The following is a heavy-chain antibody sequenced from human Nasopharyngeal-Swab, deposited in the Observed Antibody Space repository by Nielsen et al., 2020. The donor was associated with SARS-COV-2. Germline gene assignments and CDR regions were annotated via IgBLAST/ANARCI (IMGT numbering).Heavy chain of an antibody. D-gene: IGHD6-13*01. V-gene: IGHV3-11*01. CDR2: ISSSGSTI. Sequence: GGSLRLSCAASGFTFSDYYMSWIRQAPRKGLEWVSYISSSGSTIYYADSVKGRFTISRDNAKNSLYLQMNSLRAEDTAVYYCARDFGAPSSSWYDGDWFDPWGQGTLVTVSS. CDR3: ARDFGAPSSSWYDGDWFDP. J-gene: IGHJ5*02. CDR1: GFTFSDYY.